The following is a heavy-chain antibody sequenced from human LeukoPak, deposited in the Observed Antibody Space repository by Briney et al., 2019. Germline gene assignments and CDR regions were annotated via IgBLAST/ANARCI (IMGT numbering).Heavy chain of an antibody. CDR1: GFTVSSNY. Sequence: GGSLRLSCAASGFTVSSNYMNWVRQAPGKGLEWVSVIFSGGRTYYADTVKGRFTITRDNSRNTLYLQMNSLKAEDTAVYYCTRLGGYCSGGSCYGDYWGQGTLVTVSS. J-gene: IGHJ4*02. D-gene: IGHD2-15*01. CDR2: IFSGGRT. CDR3: TRLGGYCSGGSCYGDY. V-gene: IGHV3-53*01.